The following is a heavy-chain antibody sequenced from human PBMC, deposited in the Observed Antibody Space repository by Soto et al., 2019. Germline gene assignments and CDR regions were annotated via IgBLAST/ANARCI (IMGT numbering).Heavy chain of an antibody. CDR1: GYTFTSYG. D-gene: IGHD5-12*01. CDR3: ARFKIEATMGVVIAFDT. Sequence: GASVKVSCKASGYTFTSYGINWVRQATGQGLEWMGWMNPNSGNTGYAQKFQGRVTMTRNTSISTAYMELSSLRSEDTAVYYCARFKIEATMGVVIAFDTWREGTMVTVSS. V-gene: IGHV1-8*01. J-gene: IGHJ3*02. CDR2: MNPNSGNT.